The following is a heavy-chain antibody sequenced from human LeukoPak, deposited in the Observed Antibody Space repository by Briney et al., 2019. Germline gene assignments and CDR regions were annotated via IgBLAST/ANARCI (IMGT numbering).Heavy chain of an antibody. D-gene: IGHD3-10*01. J-gene: IGHJ3*02. CDR3: ANAIVVTLVRGVITDAFDI. V-gene: IGHV5-51*01. CDR1: GYSFTSYW. CDR2: IYPGDSDT. Sequence: GESLKISCKGSGYSFTSYWIGWVRQMPGKGLEWMGIIYPGDSDTRYSPSFQGQVTISADKSISTAYLQWSSLKASDTAMYYCANAIVVTLVRGVITDAFDIWGQGTMVTVSS.